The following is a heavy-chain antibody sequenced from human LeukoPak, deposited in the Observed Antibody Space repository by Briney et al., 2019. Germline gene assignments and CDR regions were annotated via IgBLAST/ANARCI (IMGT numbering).Heavy chain of an antibody. Sequence: WVRQPPGKGLEWIGSIYYSGSTYYNPSLKSRVTISVDTSKNQFSLKLSSVTAADTAVYYCARDSSGYYHTDNWFDPWGQGTLVTVSS. CDR2: IYYSGST. D-gene: IGHD3-22*01. V-gene: IGHV4-39*07. CDR3: ARDSSGYYHTDNWFDP. J-gene: IGHJ5*02.